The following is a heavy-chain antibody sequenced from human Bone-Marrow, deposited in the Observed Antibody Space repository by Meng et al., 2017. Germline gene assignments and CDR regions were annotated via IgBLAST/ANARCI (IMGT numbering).Heavy chain of an antibody. J-gene: IGHJ4*02. Sequence: SCSVSGGSVKSAFYYWNWVRQPAGKGLEWIGRIYTSGTINSNPSLESRITFSLDTPKNQFTLNLTSVTAEDTAVYYCATTSGSSPHLLYWGPGILVTVSS. CDR1: GGSVKSAFYY. D-gene: IGHD6-25*01. CDR3: ATTSGSSPHLLY. V-gene: IGHV4-61*02. CDR2: IYTSGTI.